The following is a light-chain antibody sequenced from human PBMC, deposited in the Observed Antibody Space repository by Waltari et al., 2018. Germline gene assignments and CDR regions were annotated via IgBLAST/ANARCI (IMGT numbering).Light chain of an antibody. Sequence: QSVLTQPPSVYGTTGQGVCLPCSGSSSHIGSKTANWYQQVPGTAPKPLIYSNTLRPSGVPDRFSGSKSGTSASLAISGLQSEDEADYYCATWDDSLNGLFGGGTKLTVL. V-gene: IGLV1-44*01. CDR2: SNT. CDR3: ATWDDSLNGL. J-gene: IGLJ2*01. CDR1: SSHIGSKT.